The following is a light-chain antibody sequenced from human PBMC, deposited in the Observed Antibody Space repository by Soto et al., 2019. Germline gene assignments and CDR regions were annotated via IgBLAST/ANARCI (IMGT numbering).Light chain of an antibody. CDR3: SSYTRSSTRV. J-gene: IGLJ1*01. CDR2: EVS. CDR1: SSDVGAYDY. Sequence: QPALTQPAPVSGSPGQSITISCTGTSSDVGAYDYVSWYQQHPDKAPKLMIYEVSNRPSGVSNRFSGSKSVNTATLTISGLQAEDEADYYCSSYTRSSTRVFGTGTKVTVL. V-gene: IGLV2-14*03.